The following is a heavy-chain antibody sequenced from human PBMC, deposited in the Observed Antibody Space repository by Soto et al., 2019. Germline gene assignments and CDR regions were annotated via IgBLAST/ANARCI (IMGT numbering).Heavy chain of an antibody. Sequence: VQLLQSGGGLVQPGGSLRLSCEVSGFTFENYAMNWVRRAPGKGLEWIGFIYHSGNAYYNPSLESRLTISIDTSKNQFSLKLTSLTAADTATYFCARVGVQIYVHYWGQGILVTVSS. CDR1: GFTFENYA. CDR3: ARVGVQIYVHY. D-gene: IGHD3-10*01. J-gene: IGHJ4*02. V-gene: IGHV4-31*02. CDR2: IYHSGNA.